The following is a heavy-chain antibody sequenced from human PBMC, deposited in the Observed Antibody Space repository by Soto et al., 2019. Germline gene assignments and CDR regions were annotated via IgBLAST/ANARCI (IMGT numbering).Heavy chain of an antibody. V-gene: IGHV3-7*01. Sequence: WGSLRLSCAASGFTFSNYWISFVRQAPGKGLEWVANIKEDGSEKYYVDSVKGRFTISRDNAKNSLYLQMSSLRPEDTAVYYCTRGHPSIYNYWGQGTLVTVSS. D-gene: IGHD4-4*01. CDR2: IKEDGSEK. CDR1: GFTFSNYW. CDR3: TRGHPSIYNY. J-gene: IGHJ4*02.